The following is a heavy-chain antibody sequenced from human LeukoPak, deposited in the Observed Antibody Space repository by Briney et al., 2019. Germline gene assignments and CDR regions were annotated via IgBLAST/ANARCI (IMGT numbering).Heavy chain of an antibody. CDR3: ARGAFIVGATTGGGDY. J-gene: IGHJ4*02. D-gene: IGHD1-26*01. CDR1: GYTFTGYY. CDR2: INPNSGGT. V-gene: IGHV1-2*02. Sequence: ASVKVSCKASGYTFTGYYMHWARQAPGQGLEWMGWINPNSGGTNYAQKFQGRVTMTRDTSISTAYMELSRLRSDDTAVYYCARGAFIVGATTGGGDYWGQGTLVTVSS.